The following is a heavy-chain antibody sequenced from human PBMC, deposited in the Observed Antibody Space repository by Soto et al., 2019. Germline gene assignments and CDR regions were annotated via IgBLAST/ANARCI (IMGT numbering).Heavy chain of an antibody. V-gene: IGHV4-34*01. CDR1: GGSFSAYY. J-gene: IGHJ4*02. CDR3: ARGRACGYYYDSTGLAY. CDR2: INHSGST. D-gene: IGHD3-22*01. Sequence: QVQLQQWGAGLLKPSETLSLTCAVYGGSFSAYYWSWIRQPPGKGREWIGEINHSGSTNYNPSLKRRVTISVDTYKHQLSLTLSSVAAADTAVYYCARGRACGYYYDSTGLAYWGQGTLVTVSS.